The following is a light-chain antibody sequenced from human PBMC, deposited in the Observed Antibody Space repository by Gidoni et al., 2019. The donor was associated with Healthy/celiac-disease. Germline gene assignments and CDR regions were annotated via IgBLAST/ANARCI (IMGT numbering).Light chain of an antibody. CDR3: QQSNSTPRT. Sequence: DIQMTQSPSSLSASVVDSVTITCRARQSISSYLNWYQQKPGKAPKLLIYAASSLQSGVQARFSGNGSGKDLTHTISSLKHEDFETYYWQQSNSTPRTFGPGTKVNIK. J-gene: IGKJ3*01. CDR1: QSISSY. CDR2: AAS. V-gene: IGKV1-39*01.